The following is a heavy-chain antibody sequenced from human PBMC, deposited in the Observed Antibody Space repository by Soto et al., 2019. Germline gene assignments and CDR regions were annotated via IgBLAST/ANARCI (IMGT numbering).Heavy chain of an antibody. J-gene: IGHJ6*02. Sequence: PXETLYLTCSVSGDSISRGGYSWTWIRQPPGKALEWIGNIYDSGSTSYNPSLKSRLTMSVDRSKNQFSLKLTSVTAADTAVYFCARGSSSYYDYGMDVWGQGTTVTVSS. CDR1: GDSISRGGYS. CDR3: ARGSSSYYDYGMDV. D-gene: IGHD6-6*01. V-gene: IGHV4-30-2*01. CDR2: IYDSGST.